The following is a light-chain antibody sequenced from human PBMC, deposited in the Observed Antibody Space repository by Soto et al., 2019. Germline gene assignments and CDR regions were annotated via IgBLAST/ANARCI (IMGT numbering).Light chain of an antibody. Sequence: EIVMTQSPATLSVSPGERATLSCRASQSVSSNLAWYQQKPGQAPRLLMYGASTRATGIPDRFSGSGSGTEFTLTISSLQSEDFAVYXXXQHNNWPPWTFGQGTKVEIK. V-gene: IGKV3-15*01. CDR1: QSVSSN. CDR3: XQHNNWPPWT. J-gene: IGKJ1*01. CDR2: GAS.